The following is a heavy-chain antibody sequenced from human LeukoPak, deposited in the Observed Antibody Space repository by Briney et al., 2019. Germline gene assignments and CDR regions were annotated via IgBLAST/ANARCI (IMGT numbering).Heavy chain of an antibody. D-gene: IGHD3-10*01. CDR1: GGSFSGYY. Sequence: SETLSLTCAVYGGSFSGYYRSWIRQPPGKGLEWIGEINHSGSTNYNPSLKSRVTISVDTSKNQFSLKLSSVTAADTAVYYCARGVTMVRGIDYWGQGTLVTVSS. J-gene: IGHJ4*02. CDR2: INHSGST. V-gene: IGHV4-34*01. CDR3: ARGVTMVRGIDY.